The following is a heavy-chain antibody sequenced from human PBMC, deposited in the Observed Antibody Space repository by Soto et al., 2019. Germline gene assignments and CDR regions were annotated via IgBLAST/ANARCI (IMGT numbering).Heavy chain of an antibody. CDR3: ARSSQSTVTIFDY. Sequence: QVQLQESGPGLVKPSQTLSLTCTVSGGSISSGGYYWSWIRQHPGKGLEWIGYISYSGSTYYNPFLKSRVTMSVDTSKNQLSLKLSSVTAADTAVYYCARSSQSTVTIFDYWGQGTLVTVSS. J-gene: IGHJ4*02. V-gene: IGHV4-31*03. CDR1: GGSISSGGYY. D-gene: IGHD4-17*01. CDR2: ISYSGST.